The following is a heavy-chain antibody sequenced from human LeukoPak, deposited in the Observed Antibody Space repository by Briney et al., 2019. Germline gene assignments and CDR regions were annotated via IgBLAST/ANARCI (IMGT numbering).Heavy chain of an antibody. D-gene: IGHD3-10*01. J-gene: IGHJ6*04. CDR1: GDSISNYY. V-gene: IGHV4-4*07. CDR2: INTSGNT. Sequence: SETLSLACTVSGDSISNYYWTWIRQSAGKGLQWIGRINTSGNTNYNPYLKSRVTMSLDTSKNQFSLNLSSVTAADTAVYYCARERLGFRVDVWGKGTTVTVSS. CDR3: ARERLGFRVDV.